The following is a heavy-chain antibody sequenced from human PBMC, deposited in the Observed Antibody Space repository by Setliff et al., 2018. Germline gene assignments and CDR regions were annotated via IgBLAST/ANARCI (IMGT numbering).Heavy chain of an antibody. CDR2: IYYSGST. V-gene: IGHV4-39*07. D-gene: IGHD2-2*01. CDR3: ARGALEYQLRPFDY. CDR1: GGSISSSSYY. J-gene: IGHJ4*02. Sequence: KPSETLSLPCTVSGGSISSSSYYWGWIRQPPGKGLEWIGSIYYSGSTYYNPSLKSRVTISVDTSKNQFSLKLSSVTAADTAVYYCARGALEYQLRPFDYWGQGTLVTVSS.